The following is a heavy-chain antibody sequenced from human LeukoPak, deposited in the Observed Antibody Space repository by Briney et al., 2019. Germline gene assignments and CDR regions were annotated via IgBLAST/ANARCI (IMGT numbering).Heavy chain of an antibody. D-gene: IGHD6-13*01. CDR1: GFTFSSYG. CDR3: ARGYSSSWLGYFDY. Sequence: PGGSLRLSCVASGFTFSSYGIHWVRQAPGKGLEWVAVVSSDGSIKYNADSVKGRFTISRDTSKNTVYLQMNSLGAGDTAFYYCARGYSSSWLGYFDYWGQGTLVTVSS. V-gene: IGHV3-30*03. CDR2: VSSDGSIK. J-gene: IGHJ4*02.